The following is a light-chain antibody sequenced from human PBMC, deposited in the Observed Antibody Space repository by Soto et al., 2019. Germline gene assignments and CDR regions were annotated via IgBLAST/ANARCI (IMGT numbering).Light chain of an antibody. CDR1: SSDIGAYNY. Sequence: QSVLTQPPSAAGSPGQSVTISCTGTSSDIGAYNYVPWYQHHPGRAPKLIIYHVGERPSGVTDRFSGSKSGNTSSLTVSGLPTEDEEDYYCSSYAGSNSLLFGTGTKLTVL. V-gene: IGLV2-8*01. CDR2: HVG. J-gene: IGLJ1*01. CDR3: SSYAGSNSLL.